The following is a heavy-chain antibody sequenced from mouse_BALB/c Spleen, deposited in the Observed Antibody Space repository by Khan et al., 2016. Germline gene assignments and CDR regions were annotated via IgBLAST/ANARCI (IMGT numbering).Heavy chain of an antibody. CDR1: GFTFSDYA. CDR2: ISTGGTT. V-gene: IGHV5-6-5*01. CDR3: SREENAMDY. Sequence: EVELVESGGGLVKPGGSLKLSCAASGFTFSDYAMSWVRQTPEKRLEWVASISTGGTTHYPDSMKGRFTIPRDTARNVIYLQMISLRSEDTGMDYCSREENAMDYWGQGTSVTVSS. J-gene: IGHJ4*01.